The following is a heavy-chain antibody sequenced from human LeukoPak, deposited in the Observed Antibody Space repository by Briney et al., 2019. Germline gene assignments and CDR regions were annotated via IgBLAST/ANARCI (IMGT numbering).Heavy chain of an antibody. Sequence: GSFLRLSCAASGFTFSSYGILWVRQAPGKALEWVSVIWYDGSNKYYADPVKGRFTISRDNSKNTVFLQVNSLRAEDTAVYYCARLGQKWSLDYWGQGTLVTVSS. D-gene: IGHD2-8*01. CDR2: IWYDGSNK. V-gene: IGHV3-33*01. CDR1: GFTFSSYG. J-gene: IGHJ4*02. CDR3: ARLGQKWSLDY.